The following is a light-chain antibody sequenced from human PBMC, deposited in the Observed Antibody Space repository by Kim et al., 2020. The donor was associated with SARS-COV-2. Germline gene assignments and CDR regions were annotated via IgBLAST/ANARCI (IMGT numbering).Light chain of an antibody. V-gene: IGKV1-5*03. J-gene: IGKJ2*01. CDR3: QQYNGY. CDR1: QTINDW. CDR2: KAS. Sequence: SQTINDWLAWYQQKPGKAPKLLIYKASTLASGVPSRFSGSGSGTEFTLTISSLQPDDFATYYCQQYNGYFGQGTKLEI.